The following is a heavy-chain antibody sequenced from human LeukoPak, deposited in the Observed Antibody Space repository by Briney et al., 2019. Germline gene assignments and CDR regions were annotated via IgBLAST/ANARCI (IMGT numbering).Heavy chain of an antibody. CDR1: GFTFSSYG. V-gene: IGHV3-33*01. Sequence: GGSLRLSCAASGFTFSSYGMHWVRQAPGKGLEWVAVIWYDGSNKYYADSVKGRFTISRDNSKNTLYLQMNSLRAEDTAVYYCAGDHCGGDCYNFDYWGQGTLVTVSS. J-gene: IGHJ4*02. D-gene: IGHD2-21*02. CDR3: AGDHCGGDCYNFDY. CDR2: IWYDGSNK.